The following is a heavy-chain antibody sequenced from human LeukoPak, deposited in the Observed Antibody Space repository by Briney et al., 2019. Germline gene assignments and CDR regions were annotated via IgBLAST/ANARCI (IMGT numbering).Heavy chain of an antibody. V-gene: IGHV3-53*01. CDR2: IYSGGST. CDR1: GFTVSSNY. Sequence: GGSLRLSCAASGFTVSSNYMSWVRQAPGKELEWVSVIYSGGSTYYADSVKGRFTISRDNSKNTLYLQMNSLRAEDTAVYYCARVGCSSTSCYQRGYFDYWGQGTLVTVSS. D-gene: IGHD2-2*01. J-gene: IGHJ4*02. CDR3: ARVGCSSTSCYQRGYFDY.